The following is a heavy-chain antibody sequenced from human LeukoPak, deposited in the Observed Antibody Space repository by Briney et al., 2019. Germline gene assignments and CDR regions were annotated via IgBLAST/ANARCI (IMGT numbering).Heavy chain of an antibody. Sequence: QSGGSLRLSCAASGFTVNSNSMSWVRQATGKGLECVAAIYRGDSTYYPDSVKGRFSISRDNSKNTLYLQMSSLRAEDTAIYYCVGRPYYYYGMDVWGQGTTVTVSS. V-gene: IGHV3-53*01. J-gene: IGHJ6*02. CDR3: VGRPYYYYGMDV. CDR2: IYRGDST. CDR1: GFTVNSNS.